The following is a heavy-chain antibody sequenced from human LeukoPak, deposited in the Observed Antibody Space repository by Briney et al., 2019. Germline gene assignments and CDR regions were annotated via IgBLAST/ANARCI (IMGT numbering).Heavy chain of an antibody. J-gene: IGHJ4*02. CDR2: IWYDGSNK. Sequence: QTGGSLRLSCAASGFTFSSYGMHWVRQAPGKGLEWVAVIWYDGSNKYYADSVKGRFTISRDNAKNSLYLQMNSLRAEDTAVYYCARGREFLAYWGQGTLVTVSS. V-gene: IGHV3-33*01. CDR1: GFTFSSYG. D-gene: IGHD2-21*01. CDR3: ARGREFLAY.